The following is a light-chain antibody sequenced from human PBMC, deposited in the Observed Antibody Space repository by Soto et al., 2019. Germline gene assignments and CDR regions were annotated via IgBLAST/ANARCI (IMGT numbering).Light chain of an antibody. CDR3: QQSFVTPLA. CDR1: EIISTY. J-gene: IGKJ4*01. V-gene: IGKV1-39*01. CDR2: AAS. Sequence: DIQMTQSPSSLSASVGDRVIITCRASEIISTYLNWYQQKPGKAPKLLISAASSLQSGVPSRFSGSGSGTDFTLTISSLQPEDFATYYCQQSFVTPLAFGGGTKVEIK.